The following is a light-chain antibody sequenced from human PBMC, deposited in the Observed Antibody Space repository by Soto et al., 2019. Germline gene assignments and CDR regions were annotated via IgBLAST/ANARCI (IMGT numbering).Light chain of an antibody. Sequence: EIVLTQSPGTLSLSPGERATLSCRASQSVSSSYLAWYQQKPGQAPRLLIYGASSRATGIPDRFSGSGSGTDSTLTISRLEPEDFAVYYCQQYGNTFGQGTKLEIK. CDR1: QSVSSSY. J-gene: IGKJ2*01. CDR2: GAS. CDR3: QQYGNT. V-gene: IGKV3-20*01.